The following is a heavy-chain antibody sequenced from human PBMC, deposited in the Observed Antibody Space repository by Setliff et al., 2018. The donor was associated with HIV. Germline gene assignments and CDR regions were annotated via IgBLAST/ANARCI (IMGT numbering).Heavy chain of an antibody. D-gene: IGHD3-10*02. CDR1: GYSINNIRY. J-gene: IGHJ4*02. CDR2: IYDGGTT. V-gene: IGHV4-38-2*01. CDR3: VRRDVSFLFGQFDS. Sequence: PSETLSLTCDVSGYSINNIRYWGWIRQPPGKGLECLGNIYDGGTTYHNPSLKGRVTISIDTSKAQFSLKLISVTAADTAVYYCVRRDVSFLFGQFDSWGQGILVTVSS.